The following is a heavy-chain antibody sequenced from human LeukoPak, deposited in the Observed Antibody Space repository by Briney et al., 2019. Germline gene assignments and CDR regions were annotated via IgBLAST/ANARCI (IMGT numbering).Heavy chain of an antibody. J-gene: IGHJ4*02. Sequence: SETPSLTCTVSGGSISSYYWSWIRQPPGKGLEWIGYIYNSGSSTYNPSLKSRVTISVDTSKEQFSLKVNSVTAADTAVYYCTGGAGWLIDYWGQGILVTVSS. CDR1: GGSISSYY. CDR2: IYNSGSS. CDR3: TGGAGWLIDY. D-gene: IGHD3-16*01. V-gene: IGHV4-59*01.